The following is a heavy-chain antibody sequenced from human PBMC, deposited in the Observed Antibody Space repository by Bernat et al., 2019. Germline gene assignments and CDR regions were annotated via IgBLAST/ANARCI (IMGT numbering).Heavy chain of an antibody. Sequence: QVQLAQPGAEVKKPGASVKVSCKASGYIFTDYFIQGVRQAPGQGLEWMGRINSDTGVTTYTQKFTGRVTMTRDTSIRTAYMELSSLTSDDTAVYYCARDLASTAFWEFDYWGRGTQVTVSS. CDR3: ARDLASTAFWEFDY. CDR1: GYIFTDYF. CDR2: INSDTGVT. D-gene: IGHD2-21*02. J-gene: IGHJ4*02. V-gene: IGHV1-2*06.